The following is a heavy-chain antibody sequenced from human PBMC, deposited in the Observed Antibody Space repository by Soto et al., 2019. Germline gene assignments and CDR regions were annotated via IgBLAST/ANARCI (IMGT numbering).Heavy chain of an antibody. CDR3: ARDSYAMSSFALDV. CDR1: GDSISSRGFP. CDR2: VYRTGAT. V-gene: IGHV4-30-2*06. D-gene: IGHD2-2*01. Sequence: QLQLQESGSGLVETAQTLSLTCFVSGDSISSRGFPSTWIRQSTGKGLEWIGYVYRTGATSYNPSLESRASISVDTSRNQFSLNLMSVTPADSAVYFCARDSYAMSSFALDVWCRGAAVTVSS. J-gene: IGHJ6*02.